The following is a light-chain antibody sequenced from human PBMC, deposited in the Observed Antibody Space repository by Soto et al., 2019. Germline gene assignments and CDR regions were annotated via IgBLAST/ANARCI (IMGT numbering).Light chain of an antibody. CDR1: QSISDS. CDR3: QQYNAYSRT. V-gene: IGKV1-5*01. J-gene: IGKJ4*01. Sequence: DVQMTQSPSTLSASVGDRVTITCRASQSISDSLAWYQQKPGKAPDLLISDVSSLERGVPSRFSGSGSGTEFTLTISSMQPDDFATYFCQQYNAYSRTFGRGTKV. CDR2: DVS.